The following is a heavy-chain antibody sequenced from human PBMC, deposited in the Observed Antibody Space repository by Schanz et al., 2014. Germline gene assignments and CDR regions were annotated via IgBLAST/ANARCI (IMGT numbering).Heavy chain of an antibody. CDR2: MNESHSTI. CDR1: GFTDNTDY. CDR3: ARKVVATIGGYYDN. Sequence: EVHVVESGGGLVQPGGSLRLSCAVSGFTDNTDYMSWVRQSPGKGLEWVSAMNESHSTIYYADSVRGRFTISRDNAENTLFLQMNSLRAEDTAVYYCARKVVATIGGYYDNWGQGTLVIVSS. J-gene: IGHJ4*02. D-gene: IGHD5-12*01. V-gene: IGHV3-23*04.